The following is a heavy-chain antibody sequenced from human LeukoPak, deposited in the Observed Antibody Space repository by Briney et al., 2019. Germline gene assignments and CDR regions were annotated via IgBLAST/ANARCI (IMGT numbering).Heavy chain of an antibody. CDR2: IIPIFGPA. Sequence: EALVKVSCKASGGTFSSYAFSWVRQAPGQGLEWMGGIIPIFGPANYAQKFQGRVTITADESTSTTYMELSSLRSEDTAVYYCARGIVGTTHDAFDIWGQGTMVTVSS. D-gene: IGHD1-26*01. CDR3: ARGIVGTTHDAFDI. J-gene: IGHJ3*02. CDR1: GGTFSSYA. V-gene: IGHV1-69*01.